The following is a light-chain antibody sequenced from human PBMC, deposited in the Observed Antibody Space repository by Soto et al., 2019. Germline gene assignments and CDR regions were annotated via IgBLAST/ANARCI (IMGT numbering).Light chain of an antibody. CDR2: GAS. CDR3: QQYGKLPRT. J-gene: IGKJ1*01. CDR1: QSVSSSY. V-gene: IGKV3-20*01. Sequence: EIVLTQSPGTLSLSPGERATLSCRASQSVSSSYLAWYQQKPGQAPRLLIFGASRRATGIPDRFSGSGSGTNFTLTISRLEPEDFAVYYCQQYGKLPRTFGQGTKV.